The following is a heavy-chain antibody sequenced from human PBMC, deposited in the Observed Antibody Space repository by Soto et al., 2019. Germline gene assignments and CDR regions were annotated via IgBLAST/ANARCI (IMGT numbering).Heavy chain of an antibody. J-gene: IGHJ6*03. CDR2: TYYRTRWYY. V-gene: IGHV6-1*01. CDR1: GGSVSSNSAA. CDR3: AGTTSHYWYYMDV. Sequence: QTVSRTGVSSGGSVSSNSAASNWNRQSPSRGLEWLGRTYYRTRWYYDYAVSVRSRITVNPDTSKNQFSLQLTSVTPEDTAVYYCAGTTSHYWYYMDVWGKGTTVTVSS. D-gene: IGHD1-7*01.